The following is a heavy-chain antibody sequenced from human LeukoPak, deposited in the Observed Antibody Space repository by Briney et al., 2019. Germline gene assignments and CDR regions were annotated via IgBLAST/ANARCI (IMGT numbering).Heavy chain of an antibody. D-gene: IGHD3-10*01. CDR2: ISSSSSTI. V-gene: IGHV3-48*04. CDR3: ARDEDYYGSGLLWDY. Sequence: GGSLRLSCAASGFTFSSYSMNWVREAPGKGREGGSYISSSSSTIYYADSVKGRFTISRDNAKNSLYLQVNSLRAEDTAVYYCARDEDYYGSGLLWDYWGQGTLVTVSS. J-gene: IGHJ4*02. CDR1: GFTFSSYS.